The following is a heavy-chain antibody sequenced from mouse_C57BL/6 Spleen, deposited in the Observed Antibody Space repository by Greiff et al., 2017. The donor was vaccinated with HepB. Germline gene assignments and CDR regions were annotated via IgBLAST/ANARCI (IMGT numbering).Heavy chain of an antibody. V-gene: IGHV1-61*01. CDR1: GYTFTSYW. D-gene: IGHD2-4*01. CDR2: IYPSDSET. Sequence: QVHVKQPGAELVRPGSSVKLSCKASGYTFTSYWMDWVKQRPGQGLEWIGNIYPSDSETHYNQKFKDKATLTVDKSSSTAYMQLSSLTSEDSAVYYCARVYDYDSPFAYWGQGTLVTVSA. CDR3: ARVYDYDSPFAY. J-gene: IGHJ3*01.